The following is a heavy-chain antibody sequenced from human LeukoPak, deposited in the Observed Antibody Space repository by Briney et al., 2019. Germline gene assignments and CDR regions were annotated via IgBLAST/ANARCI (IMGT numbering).Heavy chain of an antibody. V-gene: IGHV3-11*01. Sequence: PGGSLRLSCAASGFTFSDYYMSWIRQAPGKGLEWVSYISSSGSTIYYADSVKGRFTISRDNAKNSLYLQMNSLRAEDTAVYYCASGVVVTASDAFDIWGQGTMVTVSS. CDR3: ASGVVVTASDAFDI. D-gene: IGHD2-21*02. J-gene: IGHJ3*02. CDR1: GFTFSDYY. CDR2: ISSSGSTI.